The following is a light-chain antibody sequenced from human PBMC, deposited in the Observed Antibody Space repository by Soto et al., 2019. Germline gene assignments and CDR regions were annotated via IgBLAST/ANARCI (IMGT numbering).Light chain of an antibody. V-gene: IGLV2-14*01. CDR2: DVR. Sequence: QSLLTQPASVSGAPGQSITISCTGTSSDVGGYNYVSWYQQHPGKAPKLMIYDVRNRPSGVSNRFSGSKSVNTASLTISGLQAEDEADYYCSSYTTISTYVFGTGTKVTVL. CDR3: SSYTTISTYV. CDR1: SSDVGGYNY. J-gene: IGLJ1*01.